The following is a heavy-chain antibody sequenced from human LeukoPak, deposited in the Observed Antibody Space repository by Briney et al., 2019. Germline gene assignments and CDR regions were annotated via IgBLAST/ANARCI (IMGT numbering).Heavy chain of an antibody. CDR3: AKVNGDYDWFDP. Sequence: GGSLRLSCAASGFTFSSYAMSWVRQAPGKGLEWVSALSGSGGSTHHADSVKGRFTICRDNSKNPLYLQMNSLRAEDTAVYYCAKVNGDYDWFDPWGQGTLVTVSS. CDR2: LSGSGGST. V-gene: IGHV3-23*01. CDR1: GFTFSSYA. D-gene: IGHD4-17*01. J-gene: IGHJ5*02.